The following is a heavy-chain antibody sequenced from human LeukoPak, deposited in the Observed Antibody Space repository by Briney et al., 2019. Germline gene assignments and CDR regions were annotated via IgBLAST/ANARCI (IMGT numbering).Heavy chain of an antibody. CDR3: AKDDEDSSSSDY. D-gene: IGHD2-2*01. J-gene: IGHJ4*02. V-gene: IGHV3-23*01. Sequence: GGSLRLSCTASGFTFSSYAMSWVRQAPGKGLEWVSAISGSGGSTYYADSVKGRFTISRDNSKNTLYLQMNSLRAEDTAVYYCAKDDEDSSSSDYWGQGTLVTVSS. CDR2: ISGSGGST. CDR1: GFTFSSYA.